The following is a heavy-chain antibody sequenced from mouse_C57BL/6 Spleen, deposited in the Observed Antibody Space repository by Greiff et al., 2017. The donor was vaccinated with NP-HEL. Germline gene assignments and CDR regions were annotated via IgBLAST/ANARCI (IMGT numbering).Heavy chain of an antibody. CDR1: GFSLTSYG. J-gene: IGHJ3*01. V-gene: IGHV2-5*01. CDR2: IWRGGST. D-gene: IGHD4-1*01. CDR3: ANWDAWFAD. Sequence: QVQLQQSGPGLVQPSPSLSITCTVSGFSLTSYGVHWVRQSPGKGLEWLGVIWRGGSTDYNAAFMSRLSITKDNSKSQVFYKVSSLQADDTSIYYCANWDAWFADWGQGTLVTVSA.